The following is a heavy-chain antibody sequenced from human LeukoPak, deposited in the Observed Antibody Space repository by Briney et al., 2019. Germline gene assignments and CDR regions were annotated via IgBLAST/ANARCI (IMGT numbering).Heavy chain of an antibody. CDR3: ARASETTYYYDRSGYYYVPYFDY. J-gene: IGHJ4*02. V-gene: IGHV4-34*01. CDR2: INHSGST. D-gene: IGHD3-22*01. Sequence: SETLSLTCAVYGGSFSGYYWSWIRQPPGKGLEWIGEINHSGSTNYNPSLKSRVTISVDTSKNQFSLNLRSVTAADTAVYYCARASETTYYYDRSGYYYVPYFDYWGQGTLVAVSS. CDR1: GGSFSGYY.